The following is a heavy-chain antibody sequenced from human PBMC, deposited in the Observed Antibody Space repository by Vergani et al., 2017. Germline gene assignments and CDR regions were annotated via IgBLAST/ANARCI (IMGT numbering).Heavy chain of an antibody. CDR3: ARREGNAWQFDF. V-gene: IGHV4-39*02. J-gene: IGHJ4*02. D-gene: IGHD2-2*01. Sequence: QLQLQESGPGLVKPSGTLSLTCTVSGGSISRITHYWGWIRQPPGKGLEWIGSIYYSGKTYYNPSLKSRVTISVDTSKNHFSLKLSSVTASDTAVYYCARREGNAWQFDFWGQGALVTVSS. CDR2: IYYSGKT. CDR1: GGSISRITHY.